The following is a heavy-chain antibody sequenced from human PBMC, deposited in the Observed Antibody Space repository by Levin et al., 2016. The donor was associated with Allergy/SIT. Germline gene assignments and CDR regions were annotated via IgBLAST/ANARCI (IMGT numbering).Heavy chain of an antibody. J-gene: IGHJ6*02. V-gene: IGHV1-46*01. D-gene: IGHD3-22*01. CDR1: GYTFTSYY. CDR2: INPSGGST. Sequence: ASVKVSCKASGYTFTSYYMHWVRQAPGQGLEWMGIINPSGGSTSYAQKFQGRVTMTRDTSTSTVYMELSSLRSEDTAVYYCARDGYDSSGYYSIYYYYGMDVWGQGTTVTVSS. CDR3: ARDGYDSSGYYSIYYYYGMDV.